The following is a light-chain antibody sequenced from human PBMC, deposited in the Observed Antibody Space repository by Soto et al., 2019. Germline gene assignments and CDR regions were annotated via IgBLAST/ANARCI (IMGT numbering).Light chain of an antibody. Sequence: DIVMTQSPLSLPVTPGEPASISCRSSHSLLHSNGYNCLDWYLQKPGHSPQLLIYWGSNRASGVPDRSSGSGSGTDFTLKISRVEAEDVGVYYCMQALQPPLTFGQGTKVEIK. CDR1: HSLLHSNGYNC. J-gene: IGKJ1*01. CDR2: WGS. CDR3: MQALQPPLT. V-gene: IGKV2-28*01.